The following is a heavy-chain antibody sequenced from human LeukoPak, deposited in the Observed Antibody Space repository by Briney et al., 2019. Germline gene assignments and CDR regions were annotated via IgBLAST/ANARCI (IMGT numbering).Heavy chain of an antibody. Sequence: GASVKLSCKASGYTFTSYGISWVRQAPGQGLEWMGWISAYNGNTNYTQKLHGRVTMTTATYKTTAYMELRSLRSDDKDVYYCASGPIEYCSGGRCYGLLENWGQGTLVTVSS. D-gene: IGHD2-15*01. V-gene: IGHV1-18*01. CDR2: ISAYNGNT. CDR1: GYTFTSYG. J-gene: IGHJ4*02. CDR3: ASGPIEYCSGGRCYGLLEN.